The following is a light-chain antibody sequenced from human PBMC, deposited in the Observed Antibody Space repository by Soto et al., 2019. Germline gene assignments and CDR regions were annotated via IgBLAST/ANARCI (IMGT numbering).Light chain of an antibody. CDR2: AAS. V-gene: IGKV1-39*01. J-gene: IGKJ4*01. CDR1: QSINTN. CDR3: QQSYRTPF. Sequence: DIQMTQSPSSLSASVGDRVTITCRASQSINTNLNWYQQTAGKAPKLLIYAASNLQIGVPSRFSGSGAGTDFTRTISSLQPEDFATYYCQQSYRTPFFGGGTKVEIK.